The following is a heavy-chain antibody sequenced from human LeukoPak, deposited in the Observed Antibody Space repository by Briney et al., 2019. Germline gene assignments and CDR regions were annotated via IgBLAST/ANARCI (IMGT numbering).Heavy chain of an antibody. D-gene: IGHD1-26*01. Sequence: GASVKVSCKASGYTFTGYYMHWVRQAPGQGLEWMGRINPNSGGTNYAQKFQGRVTMTRDTSISTAYMELSRLRSDDTAVYYCARDVVSGSYLTFADYWGQETLVTVSS. CDR2: INPNSGGT. CDR3: ARDVVSGSYLTFADY. V-gene: IGHV1-2*06. CDR1: GYTFTGYY. J-gene: IGHJ4*02.